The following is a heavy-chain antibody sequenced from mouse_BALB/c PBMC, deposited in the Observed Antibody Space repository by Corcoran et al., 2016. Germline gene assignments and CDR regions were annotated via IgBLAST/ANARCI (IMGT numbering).Heavy chain of an antibody. CDR1: GYSFTRYY. V-gene: IGHV1-66*01. CDR2: IFPGSGNT. J-gene: IGHJ2*01. Sequence: QVQLQQSGPALVKPGASVKISCNASGYSFTRYYIPWVKQRPGQGREWIGWIFPGSGNTKYNEKFKGKATLTAETSSSTAYMQLSSLTSEDSAVYFCAKTARATYYFDYWGQGTTLTVSS. D-gene: IGHD3-2*01. CDR3: AKTARATYYFDY.